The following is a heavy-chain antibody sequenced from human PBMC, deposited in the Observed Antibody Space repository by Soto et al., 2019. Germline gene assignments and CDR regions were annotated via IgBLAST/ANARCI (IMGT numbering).Heavy chain of an antibody. Sequence: QLQLQESGPGLVKPSETLSLTCTVSGGSISSSSYYWGWIRQPPGKGLEWIGSIYYSGSTYYNPSLKRRGTISVDTSKNQFSLKLSSVTAADTAVYYCARQEQLWLDFDYWGQGTLVTVSS. V-gene: IGHV4-39*01. CDR2: IYYSGST. CDR3: ARQEQLWLDFDY. D-gene: IGHD5-18*01. CDR1: GGSISSSSYY. J-gene: IGHJ4*02.